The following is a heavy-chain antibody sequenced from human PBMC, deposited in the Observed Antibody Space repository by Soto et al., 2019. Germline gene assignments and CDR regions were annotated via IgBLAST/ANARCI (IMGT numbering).Heavy chain of an antibody. V-gene: IGHV3-53*01. D-gene: IGHD6-25*01. Sequence: PGGSLRLSCAVSGFTVTDHYVNWVRQAPGKGLEWVSVIYIGGATYYRDSVQGRFTLSRDPSDNSVSLHMNNLTVADTAVYFCAIGLQRAGRWGLGTLVTVSS. J-gene: IGHJ1*01. CDR1: GFTVTDHY. CDR3: AIGLQRAGR. CDR2: IYIGGAT.